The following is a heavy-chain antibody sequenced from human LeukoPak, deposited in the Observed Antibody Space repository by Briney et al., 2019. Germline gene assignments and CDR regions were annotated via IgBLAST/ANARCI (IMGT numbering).Heavy chain of an antibody. Sequence: PGGSLRLSCAASGFSFSSYWMHWVRQASGKGLVWVSRINSDGSNIDYADSVKGRFTISRDNAKNTLYLQMISLRDEDTAVYYCARLRYGSYGDYWGQGTLVTVSS. J-gene: IGHJ4*02. CDR2: INSDGSNI. V-gene: IGHV3-74*01. CDR3: ARLRYGSYGDY. D-gene: IGHD4-17*01. CDR1: GFSFSSYW.